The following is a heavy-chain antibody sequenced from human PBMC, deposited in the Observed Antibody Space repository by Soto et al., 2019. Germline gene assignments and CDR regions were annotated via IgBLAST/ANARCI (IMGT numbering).Heavy chain of an antibody. J-gene: IGHJ4*02. V-gene: IGHV3-9*01. D-gene: IGHD5-18*01. CDR3: AKELGGYSYGYELDH. CDR2: ISWNSGTR. Sequence: EVQLVDSGGGLVQPGRSLRLSCAASGFTFDIYAMHWVRQAPGKGLEWVASISWNSGTRGYADSVKGRFTISRENAKNSLYLQMDSLRTEDTAFYYCAKELGGYSYGYELDHWGQGTLVAVSS. CDR1: GFTFDIYA.